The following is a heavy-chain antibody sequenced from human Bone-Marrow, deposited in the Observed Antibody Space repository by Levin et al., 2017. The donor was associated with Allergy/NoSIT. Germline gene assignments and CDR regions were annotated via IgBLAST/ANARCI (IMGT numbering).Heavy chain of an antibody. D-gene: IGHD6-19*01. CDR3: VHRSAGDAFDV. CDR1: GFSLSTSGEG. Sequence: ESGPTLVKPPQTLTLTCTFSGFSLSTSGEGVGWIRQPPGKALEWLALIYWDDDKPYTPSLKSRLTVTKDTSKNQVVLKLTNMDPVDTATYYCVHRSAGDAFDVWGQGTMVTVSS. CDR2: IYWDDDK. J-gene: IGHJ3*01. V-gene: IGHV2-5*02.